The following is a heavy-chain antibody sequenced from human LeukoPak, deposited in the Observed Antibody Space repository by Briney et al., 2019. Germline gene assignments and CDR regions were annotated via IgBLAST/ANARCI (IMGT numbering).Heavy chain of an antibody. CDR1: GFTFSSYS. Sequence: TGGSLRLSCAASGFTFSSYSMNWVRQAPGKGLEWVSYISSSSSTIYYADSVKGRFTISRDNAKNSLYLQMNSLRAEDTAVYYCTRVGQSYSTSGQALDHWGQGTLVTVSS. CDR3: TRVGQSYSTSGQALDH. CDR2: ISSSSSTI. J-gene: IGHJ4*02. D-gene: IGHD2-8*01. V-gene: IGHV3-48*01.